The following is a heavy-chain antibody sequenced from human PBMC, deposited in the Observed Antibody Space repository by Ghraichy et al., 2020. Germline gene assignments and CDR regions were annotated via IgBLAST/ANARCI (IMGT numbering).Heavy chain of an antibody. V-gene: IGHV1-8*02. D-gene: IGHD2-2*01. J-gene: IGHJ5*02. CDR2: MNPNSGNT. Sequence: ASVKVSCKASGYTFTSYDINWVRQATGQGLEWMGWMNPNSGNTGYAQKFQGRVTMTRNTSISTAYMELSSLRSEDTAVYYCARGCSSTSCYYRWFDPWGQGTLVTVSS. CDR1: GYTFTSYD. CDR3: ARGCSSTSCYYRWFDP.